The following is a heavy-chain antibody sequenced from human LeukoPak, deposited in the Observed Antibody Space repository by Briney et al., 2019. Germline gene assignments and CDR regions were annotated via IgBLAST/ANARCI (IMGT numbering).Heavy chain of an antibody. Sequence: SQTLSLTCAVSGGSISSGGYSWSWIRQPPGKGLEWIGYIYHSGSTYYNPSLKSRVTISVDRSKNQFSLKLSSVTAADTAVYYCARANPSGSGSYSPVAFDYRGQGTLVTVSS. V-gene: IGHV4-30-2*01. CDR2: IYHSGST. CDR3: ARANPSGSGSYSPVAFDY. J-gene: IGHJ4*02. CDR1: GGSISSGGYS. D-gene: IGHD3-10*01.